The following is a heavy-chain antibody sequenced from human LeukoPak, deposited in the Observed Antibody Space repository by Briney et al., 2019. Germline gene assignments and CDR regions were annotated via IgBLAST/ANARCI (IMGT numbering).Heavy chain of an antibody. CDR2: ISSSSNII. CDR1: GFTFSNYN. V-gene: IGHV3-48*01. D-gene: IGHD6-25*01. J-gene: IGHJ3*02. Sequence: PGGSLRLSCAASGFTFSNYNMNWVRQPPGKGLQWVSYISSSSNIIYYADSVKGRFTISRDNAKNSLFLQMNSLRAEDTAVYYCARDPPEGGSATFDIWGQGTMVTVSS. CDR3: ARDPPEGGSATFDI.